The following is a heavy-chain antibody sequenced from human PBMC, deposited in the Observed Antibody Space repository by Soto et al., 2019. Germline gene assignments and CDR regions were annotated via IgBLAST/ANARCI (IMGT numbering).Heavy chain of an antibody. CDR2: IIPMYRVA. Sequence: QVQLVQSGPEVKKPGSSVKVSCTTSGGSLSNTAFNWVRQAPGQRLEWVGGIIPMYRVANHAQKFQGRLSITEDDSTNTVYMELTRLRTDDTAVYLCAKDRDGYNNCYFDLWGRGTLINVAS. CDR1: GGSLSNTA. J-gene: IGHJ2*01. CDR3: AKDRDGYNNCYFDL. V-gene: IGHV1-69*01. D-gene: IGHD2-21*01.